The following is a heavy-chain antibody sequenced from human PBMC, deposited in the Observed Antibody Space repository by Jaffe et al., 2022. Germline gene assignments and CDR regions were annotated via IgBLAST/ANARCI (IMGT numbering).Heavy chain of an antibody. CDR1: GGSISSGSYY. Sequence: QVQLQESGPGLVKPSQTLSLTCTVSGGSISSGSYYWSWIRQPAGKGLEWIGRIYTSGSTNYNPSLKSRVTISVDTSKNQFSLKLSSVTAADTAVYYCARVGGANWNDGDYWGQGTLVTVSS. CDR2: IYTSGST. CDR3: ARVGGANWNDGDY. D-gene: IGHD1-20*01. V-gene: IGHV4-61*02. J-gene: IGHJ4*02.